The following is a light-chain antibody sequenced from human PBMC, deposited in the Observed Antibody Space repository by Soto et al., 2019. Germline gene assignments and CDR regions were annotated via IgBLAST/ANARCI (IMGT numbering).Light chain of an antibody. CDR1: SSDVGSYNL. Sequence: QSVLTQPASVSGSPGQSITISCTGTSSDVGSYNLVSWYQQHSGKAPKLMIYEVSKRPSGVSNRFSGSKSGNTASLTISGLQAEDEADYYCCSYAGSSTHVFGTGTKVTVL. CDR3: CSYAGSSTHV. V-gene: IGLV2-23*02. J-gene: IGLJ1*01. CDR2: EVS.